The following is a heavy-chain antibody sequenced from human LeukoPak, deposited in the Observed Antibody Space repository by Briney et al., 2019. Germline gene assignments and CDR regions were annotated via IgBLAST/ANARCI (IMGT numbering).Heavy chain of an antibody. D-gene: IGHD6-13*01. Sequence: GGSVRLSCAASGFSFSSYSMSWVRQAPGKGLEWVSSISSTSKYIYYRDSVEGRFTVSRDNAKNSLYLQLNSLRVEDTAVYYCKSGGAAPGSFDNWGQGTLVTVSP. CDR3: KSGGAAPGSFDN. CDR1: GFSFSSYS. V-gene: IGHV3-21*01. J-gene: IGHJ4*02. CDR2: ISSTSKYI.